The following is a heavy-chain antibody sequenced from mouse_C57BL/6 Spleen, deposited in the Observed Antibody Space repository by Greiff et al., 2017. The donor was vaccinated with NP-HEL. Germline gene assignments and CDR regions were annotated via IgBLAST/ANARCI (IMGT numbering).Heavy chain of an antibody. CDR3: TSTTVVPYWYFDV. J-gene: IGHJ1*03. CDR1: GFTFSNYW. D-gene: IGHD1-1*01. Sequence: EVKVEESGGGLVQPGGSMKLSCVASGFTFSNYWMNWVRQSPEKGLEWVAQIRLKSDNYATHYAESVKGRFTISRDDSKSSVYLQMNNLRAEDTGIYYCTSTTVVPYWYFDVWGTGTTVTVSS. V-gene: IGHV6-3*01. CDR2: IRLKSDNYAT.